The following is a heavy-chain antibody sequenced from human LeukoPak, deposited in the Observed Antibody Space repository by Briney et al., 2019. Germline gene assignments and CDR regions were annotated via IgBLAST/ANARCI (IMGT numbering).Heavy chain of an antibody. CDR1: GGSISSGSYY. CDR2: IYTSGST. D-gene: IGHD1-26*01. CDR3: ARAASPWEGYDY. V-gene: IGHV4-61*02. J-gene: IGHJ4*02. Sequence: PSQTLSLTCTVSGGSISSGSYYWSWIRQPAGKGLEWIGRIYTSGSTNYNPSLKSRVTISVDTSKNQFSLKLSSVTAADTAVYYCARAASPWEGYDYWGQGTLVTVSS.